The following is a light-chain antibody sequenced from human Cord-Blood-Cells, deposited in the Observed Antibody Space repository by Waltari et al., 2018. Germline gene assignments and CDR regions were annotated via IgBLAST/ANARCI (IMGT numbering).Light chain of an antibody. V-gene: IGKV3-15*01. CDR3: QQYNNWPPWT. CDR1: QNASRN. Sequence: EIVMTQSPATLSVSPGERANLSCRPIQNASRNLAWYQQKPGQAPRRLIYGSSTRATGIPARVSGSGSGTEFTLTISSLQSEDFAVYYCQQYNNWPPWTFGQGTKVEIK. J-gene: IGKJ1*01. CDR2: GSS.